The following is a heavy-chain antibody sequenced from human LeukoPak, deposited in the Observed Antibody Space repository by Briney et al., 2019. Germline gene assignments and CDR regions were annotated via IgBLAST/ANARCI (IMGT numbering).Heavy chain of an antibody. J-gene: IGHJ4*02. CDR1: GYTFTSYD. CDR2: MNPNSGNT. CDR3: ARSNSMEWPYDY. V-gene: IGHV1-8*01. D-gene: IGHD3-3*01. Sequence: ASVKVSCKASGYTFTSYDINWVRQATGQGLEWMGWMNPNSGNTGYAQKFQGRVTMTRNTSISTAYMELSSLRSEDTAVYYCARSNSMEWPYDYGGQGTLVTVSS.